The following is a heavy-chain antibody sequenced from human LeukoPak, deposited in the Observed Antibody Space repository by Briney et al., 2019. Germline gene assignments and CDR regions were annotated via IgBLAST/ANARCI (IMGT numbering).Heavy chain of an antibody. D-gene: IGHD4-23*01. J-gene: IGHJ3*02. CDR1: GGSFSGYY. CDR2: INHSGST. CDR3: ARGRWAAFDI. Sequence: SETLSLTCAVYGGSFSGYYWSWIRQPPGKGLEWIGEINHSGSTNYNPSLKSRVTISVDTSKNQFSLKLSSVTAADTAVYYCARGRWAAFDIWGQGTMVTVSS. V-gene: IGHV4-34*01.